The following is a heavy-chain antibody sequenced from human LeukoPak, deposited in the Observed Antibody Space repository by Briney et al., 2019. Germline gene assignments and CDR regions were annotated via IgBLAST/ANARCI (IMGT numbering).Heavy chain of an antibody. CDR1: GFTFSSYA. J-gene: IGHJ4*02. D-gene: IGHD3-10*01. Sequence: GGSLRLSCAASGFTFSSYAMSWARQAPGKGLEWVSAISGSGGSTYYADSVKGRFTISRDNSKNTLYLQMNSLRAEDTAVYYCAKDTYGSGSYPYYFDYWGQGTLVTVSS. V-gene: IGHV3-23*01. CDR2: ISGSGGST. CDR3: AKDTYGSGSYPYYFDY.